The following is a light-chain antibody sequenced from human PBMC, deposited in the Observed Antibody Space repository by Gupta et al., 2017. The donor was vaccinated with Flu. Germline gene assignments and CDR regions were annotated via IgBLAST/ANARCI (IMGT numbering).Light chain of an antibody. Sequence: VLTHPPSPSGTPGQRFTISCSGSKSNIGHNYLYWYQQLPGTAPKLLIYRNNQRPSGVPDRFSGSRSGTSASLAISGLRSEDEADYYCATWDDNPRSWVFGTGTKVTVL. CDR3: ATWDDNPRSWV. CDR1: KSNIGHNY. J-gene: IGLJ1*01. CDR2: RNN. V-gene: IGLV1-47*01.